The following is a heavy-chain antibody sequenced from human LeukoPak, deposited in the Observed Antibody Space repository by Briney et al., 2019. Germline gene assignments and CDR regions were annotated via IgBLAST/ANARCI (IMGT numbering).Heavy chain of an antibody. V-gene: IGHV3-48*02. D-gene: IGHD1-1*01. CDR2: ISSSSSSI. J-gene: IGHJ4*02. CDR3: AKGRTTLGRGSDY. Sequence: SGGSLRLSCAASGFIFGGFTMNWVRQAPGKGLEWVSYISSSSSSIYYADSVKGRFTISRDNAKHPLYLQMNSLSDEDTAVYYCAKGRTTLGRGSDYWGQGTLVTVSS. CDR1: GFIFGGFT.